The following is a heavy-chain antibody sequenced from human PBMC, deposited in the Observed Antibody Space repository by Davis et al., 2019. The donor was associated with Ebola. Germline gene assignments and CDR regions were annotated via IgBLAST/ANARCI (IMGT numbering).Heavy chain of an antibody. CDR2: ISSSSSYI. CDR3: ARDGQYYDFWSGYSDY. D-gene: IGHD3-3*01. Sequence: PGGSLRPSCAASGFTFSSYSMNWVRQAPGKGLEWVSSISSSSSYIYYADSVKGRFTISRDNAKNSLYLQMNSLRAEDTAVYYCARDGQYYDFWSGYSDYWGQGTLVTVSS. J-gene: IGHJ4*02. V-gene: IGHV3-21*01. CDR1: GFTFSSYS.